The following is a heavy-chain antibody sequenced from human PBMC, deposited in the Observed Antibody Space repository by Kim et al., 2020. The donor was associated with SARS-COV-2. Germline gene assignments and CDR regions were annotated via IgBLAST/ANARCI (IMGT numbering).Heavy chain of an antibody. CDR1: GFTFSSYW. D-gene: IGHD3-16*02. V-gene: IGHV3-74*01. CDR3: ARDRHDDYVWGSYRYKDY. J-gene: IGHJ4*02. Sequence: GGSLRLSCAASGFTFSSYWMHWVCQAPGKGLVWVSRINSDGSSTSYADSVKGRFTISRDNAKNTLYLQMNSLRAEDTAVYYCARDRHDDYVWGSYRYKDYWGQGTLVTVSS. CDR2: INSDGSST.